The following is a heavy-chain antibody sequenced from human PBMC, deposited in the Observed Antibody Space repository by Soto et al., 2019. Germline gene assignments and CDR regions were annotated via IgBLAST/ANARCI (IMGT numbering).Heavy chain of an antibody. V-gene: IGHV4-34*01. J-gene: IGHJ5*01. Sequence: SETLSLTCACYGWSFRCNSWTLLRPYPGKGLEWIGDINHSGRVNYSPSLKSRVTISLDTSKNQFSLTLSAVTAADTAMYYCSTRAYDTNGYYRFDPWGQGTRVNVSA. D-gene: IGHD3-22*01. CDR2: INHSGRV. CDR3: STRAYDTNGYYRFDP. CDR1: GWSFRCNS.